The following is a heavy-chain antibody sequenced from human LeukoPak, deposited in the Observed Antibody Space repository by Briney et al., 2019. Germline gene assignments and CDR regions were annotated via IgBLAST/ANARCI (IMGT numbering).Heavy chain of an antibody. CDR1: GFTLSSYW. CDR2: INNDGSVT. CDR3: ARGTAGFDP. V-gene: IGHV3-74*01. Sequence: GGSLRLSCEASGFTLSSYWMHWVRQAPGKGLMWVSHINNDGSVTTYAGSVKGRFTISRDYDKNTLYLQMNSLRAEDTALYYCARGTAGFDPWGQGTLVIVSS. J-gene: IGHJ5*02.